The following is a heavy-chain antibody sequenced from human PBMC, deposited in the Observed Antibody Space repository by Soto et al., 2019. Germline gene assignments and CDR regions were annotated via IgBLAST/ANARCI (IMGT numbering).Heavy chain of an antibody. CDR1: GDSVSSNSAG. CDR2: TYYRSKWYY. V-gene: IGHV6-1*01. Sequence: QTLSLTCXITGDSVSSNSAGWSWVRQSPSRGLEWLGRTYYRSKWYYEYAVSVRGRITINPDTSENQYSLQLNSVTPEDTAVYYCSRGTTVVTHYYYYGMDVWGQGTTVTVSS. D-gene: IGHD4-17*01. J-gene: IGHJ6*02. CDR3: SRGTTVVTHYYYYGMDV.